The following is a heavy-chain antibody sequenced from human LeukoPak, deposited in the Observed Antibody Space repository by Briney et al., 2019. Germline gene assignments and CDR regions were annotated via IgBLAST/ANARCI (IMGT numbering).Heavy chain of an antibody. CDR2: ISSSSSYI. CDR1: GFTFSSYS. CDR3: ARGGLGDYTPSY. D-gene: IGHD4-17*01. V-gene: IGHV3-21*01. Sequence: GGSLRLSCAASGFTFSSYSMNWVRQAPGKGLEWVSSISSSSSYIYYADSVKGRFTISRDNAKNSLYLQMNSLRAEDTAVYYCARGGLGDYTPSYWGQGTLVTVSS. J-gene: IGHJ4*02.